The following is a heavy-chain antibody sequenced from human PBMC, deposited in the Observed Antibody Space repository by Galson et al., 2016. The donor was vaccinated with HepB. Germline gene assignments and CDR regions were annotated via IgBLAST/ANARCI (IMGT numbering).Heavy chain of an antibody. Sequence: LRLSCAASGFTSSSYGMHWVRQAPGKGLEWVAVIWYDGSNKYYADSVKGRFTISRDNFKNTLYLQMNSLRAEDTAVYYCARDIGDFWSGYSPHFDYWGQGTLVTVSS. D-gene: IGHD3-3*01. CDR3: ARDIGDFWSGYSPHFDY. CDR2: IWYDGSNK. V-gene: IGHV3-33*01. J-gene: IGHJ4*02. CDR1: GFTSSSYG.